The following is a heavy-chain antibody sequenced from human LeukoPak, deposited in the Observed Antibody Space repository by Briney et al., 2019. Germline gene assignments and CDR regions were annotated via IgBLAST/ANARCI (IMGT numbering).Heavy chain of an antibody. J-gene: IGHJ4*02. CDR3: ARLGVGTLDY. D-gene: IGHD1-1*01. V-gene: IGHV4-39*07. CDR1: GGSISSSSYY. Sequence: SETLSLTCTVSGGSISSSSYYWSWIRQPPGKGLGWIGEINHSGSTNYNPSLKSRVTISVDTSKNQFSLKLSSVTAADTAVYYCARLGVGTLDYWGQGTLVTVSS. CDR2: INHSGST.